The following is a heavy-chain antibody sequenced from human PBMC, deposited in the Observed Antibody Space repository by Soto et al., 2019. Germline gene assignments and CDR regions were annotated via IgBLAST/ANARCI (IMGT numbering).Heavy chain of an antibody. J-gene: IGHJ6*02. CDR2: ISSSSSYI. D-gene: IGHD5-12*01. Sequence: PGGSLRLSCAASGFTFSSYSMNWVRQAPGKGLEWVSSISSSSSYIYYADSVKGRFTISRDNAKNSLYLQMNSLRAEDTAVYYCARDGYNPQSGYYYYYGMDVWGQGTTVTVSS. CDR3: ARDGYNPQSGYYYYYGMDV. CDR1: GFTFSSYS. V-gene: IGHV3-21*01.